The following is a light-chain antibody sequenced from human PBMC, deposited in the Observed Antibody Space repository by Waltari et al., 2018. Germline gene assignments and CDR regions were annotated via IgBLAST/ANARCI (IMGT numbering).Light chain of an antibody. V-gene: IGLV2-14*03. CDR2: DVN. CDR1: SSDIGAYNF. J-gene: IGLJ1*01. CDR3: SSYTTGSTRYV. Sequence: QSALTQPASVSGSPGQSITISCTGTSSDIGAYNFVSWYQKHPGKAPKVMIYDVNNRPSGLASRFAGSKSGNMASLTISGLQAEDEAEYYCSSYTTGSTRYVFGSGTKVTVL.